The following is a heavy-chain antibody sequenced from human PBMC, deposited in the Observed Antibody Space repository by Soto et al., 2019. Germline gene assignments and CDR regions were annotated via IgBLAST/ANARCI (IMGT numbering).Heavy chain of an antibody. CDR1: GYTFTGYY. J-gene: IGHJ4*02. V-gene: IGHV1-2*02. CDR2: INANNGGT. D-gene: IGHD3-10*01. CDR3: ARVWFGEYH. Sequence: ASVKVSCKASGYTFTGYYMHWVRQAPGQGLEWMGWINANNGGTNYSQKFQGRVTITRDTSVSTAYMELSSLRSEDTAVYYCARVWFGEYHWGQGTLVTVSS.